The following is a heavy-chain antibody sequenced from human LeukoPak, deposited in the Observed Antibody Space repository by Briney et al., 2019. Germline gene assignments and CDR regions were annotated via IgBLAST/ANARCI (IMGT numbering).Heavy chain of an antibody. CDR2: INSDGSST. J-gene: IGHJ3*02. CDR3: TRDWRNMGFDI. D-gene: IGHD1-14*01. Sequence: PGGSLRLSCAASGFTFCSYWMHWVRQAPGKGLVWVSRINSDGSSTSYAESEKGRVPISSHNANHTRYQQMQSLRSEDTALYYCTRDWRNMGFDIWGQRTMVTVSS. CDR1: GFTFCSYW. V-gene: IGHV3-74*01.